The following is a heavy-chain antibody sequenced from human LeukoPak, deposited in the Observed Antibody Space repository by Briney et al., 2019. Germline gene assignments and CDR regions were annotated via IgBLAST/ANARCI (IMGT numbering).Heavy chain of an antibody. V-gene: IGHV4-59*01. CDR2: IYYSGST. D-gene: IGHD1-1*01. J-gene: IGHJ4*02. Sequence: SETLSLTCAVYGGSFSGYYWSWIRQPPGRGLEWIGYIYYSGSTNYNPSLKSRITISIDTSKNQFSLKLSSVTAADTAVYYCARVNWNEAYYFDSWGQGTLVTVSS. CDR3: ARVNWNEAYYFDS. CDR1: GGSFSGYY.